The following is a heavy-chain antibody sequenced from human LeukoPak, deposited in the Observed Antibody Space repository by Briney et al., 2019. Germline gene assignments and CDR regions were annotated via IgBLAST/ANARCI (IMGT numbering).Heavy chain of an antibody. CDR3: ASRSGDGPYYFDY. V-gene: IGHV3-23*01. Sequence: GGTLRLSCEASTFTFNNYGMSWVRQAPGKGLEWISAMSGSGGSTYYADSVKGRFTISRDNSKKTLYMQMNSLRAEDTAVYYCASRSGDGPYYFDYWGQGTLVTVSS. CDR2: MSGSGGST. CDR1: TFTFNNYG. J-gene: IGHJ4*02. D-gene: IGHD5-12*01.